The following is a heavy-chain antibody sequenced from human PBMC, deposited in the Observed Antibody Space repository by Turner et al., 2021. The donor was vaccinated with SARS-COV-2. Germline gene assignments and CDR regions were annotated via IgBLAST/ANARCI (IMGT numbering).Heavy chain of an antibody. CDR2: IYYSGRA. CDR1: GCSLSSSSYY. V-gene: IGHV4-39*01. CDR3: ARLMDTAMDYYGTDV. J-gene: IGHJ6*02. D-gene: IGHD5-18*01. Sequence: QLQLQESVPGLVKPSETMCLTFTFSGCSLSSSSYYWGWIRQPPGKGLEWIGNIYYSGRAYYNPSLKSRGTISVDPSKNQFSLKLTSVTAADTAVYYCARLMDTAMDYYGTDVWGQGTTVTVSS.